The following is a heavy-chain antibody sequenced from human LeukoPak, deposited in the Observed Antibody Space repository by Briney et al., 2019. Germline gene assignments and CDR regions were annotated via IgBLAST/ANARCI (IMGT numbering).Heavy chain of an antibody. J-gene: IGHJ5*02. Sequence: ASVKVSCKASGYTFTSYDINWMRQATGQGLEWMGWMNPNSGNTGYAQKFQGRVTMTRNTSISTAYMELSSLRSEDTAVYYCARGRTVRNWFDPWGQGTLVTVSS. CDR2: MNPNSGNT. D-gene: IGHD4-11*01. V-gene: IGHV1-8*01. CDR1: GYTFTSYD. CDR3: ARGRTVRNWFDP.